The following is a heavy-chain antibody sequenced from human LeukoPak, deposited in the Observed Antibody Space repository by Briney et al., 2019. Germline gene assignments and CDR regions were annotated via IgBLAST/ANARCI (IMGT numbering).Heavy chain of an antibody. CDR2: ISGSGGST. J-gene: IGHJ4*02. CDR3: AKDRPEGAHHY. D-gene: IGHD1-26*01. V-gene: IGHV3-23*01. Sequence: ETLSLTCTVSGGSINKYYWSWIRQSPGKGLEWVSAISGSGGSTYYADSVKGRFTISRDNSKNTLYLQMNSLRAEDTAVYYCAKDRPEGAHHYWGQGTLVTVSS. CDR1: GGSINKYY.